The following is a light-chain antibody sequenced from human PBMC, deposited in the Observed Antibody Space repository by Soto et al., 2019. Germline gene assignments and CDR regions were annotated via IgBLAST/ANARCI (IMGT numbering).Light chain of an antibody. Sequence: EIVLTQSPGTLSLTPGERATLSCRAIQSVSNNYLAWYQQKPGQAPRLLIYGASNRATGIPARFSGSGSGTEFTLTISSLQSEDFAVYYCQQYNNRPPITFGQGTRLEIK. J-gene: IGKJ5*01. V-gene: IGKV3D-15*01. CDR1: QSVSNN. CDR3: QQYNNRPPIT. CDR2: GAS.